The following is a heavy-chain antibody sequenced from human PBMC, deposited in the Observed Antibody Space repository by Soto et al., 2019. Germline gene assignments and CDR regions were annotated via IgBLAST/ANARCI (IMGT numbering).Heavy chain of an antibody. Sequence: PSETLSLTCTVSGGSISSGDYYWSWIRQPPGKGLEWIGYIYYSGSTYYNPSLKSRVTISVDTSKNQFSLKLSSVTAADTAVYYCAREGNSGYGGNSGFDYWGQGPLVTVLL. D-gene: IGHD4-17*01. CDR2: IYYSGST. CDR3: AREGNSGYGGNSGFDY. J-gene: IGHJ4*02. V-gene: IGHV4-30-4*01. CDR1: GGSISSGDYY.